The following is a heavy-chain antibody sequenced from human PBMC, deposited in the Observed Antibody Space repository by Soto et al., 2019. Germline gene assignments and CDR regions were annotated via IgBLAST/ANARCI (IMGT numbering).Heavy chain of an antibody. Sequence: ASVKVSCKASGGTFSSYTISWVRQAPGQGLEWMGRIIPILGIANYAQKFQGRVTITADKSTSTAYMELSSLRSEDTAVYYCASYAGYSSGWTLYYFDYWGQGTLVTVSS. D-gene: IGHD6-19*01. J-gene: IGHJ4*02. V-gene: IGHV1-69*02. CDR3: ASYAGYSSGWTLYYFDY. CDR1: GGTFSSYT. CDR2: IIPILGIA.